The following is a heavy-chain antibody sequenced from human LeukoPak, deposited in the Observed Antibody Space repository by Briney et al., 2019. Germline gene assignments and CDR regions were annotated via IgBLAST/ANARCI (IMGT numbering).Heavy chain of an antibody. J-gene: IGHJ4*02. Sequence: GASVKVSCKASGYTFTSYYMHWVRQAPGQGLEWMGIINPSGGSTSYAQKFQGRVTMTRDMSTSTVYMELSSLRSEDTAVYYCARDFSIAARPGVVGFLWGQGTLVTVSS. CDR2: INPSGGST. V-gene: IGHV1-46*01. CDR1: GYTFTSYY. D-gene: IGHD6-6*01. CDR3: ARDFSIAARPGVVGFL.